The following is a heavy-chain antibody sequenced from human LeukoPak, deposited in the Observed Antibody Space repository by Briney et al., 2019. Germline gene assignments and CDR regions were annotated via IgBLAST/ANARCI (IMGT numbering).Heavy chain of an antibody. J-gene: IGHJ4*02. CDR1: GFTFSSYA. D-gene: IGHD5-18*01. CDR2: ISGSGGST. V-gene: IGHV3-23*01. CDR3: AKYMAYSYGYSDY. Sequence: GGSLRLSCAASGFTFSSYAMSWVRQAPGKGLEWVSAISGSGGSTYYADSVKGHFTISRDNSKNTLYLQMNSLRAEDTAVYYCAKYMAYSYGYSDYWGQGTLVTVSP.